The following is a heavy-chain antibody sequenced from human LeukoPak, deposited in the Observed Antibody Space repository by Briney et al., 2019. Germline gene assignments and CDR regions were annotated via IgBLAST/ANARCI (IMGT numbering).Heavy chain of an antibody. J-gene: IGHJ4*02. D-gene: IGHD2-2*01. CDR1: GFTFSSYS. V-gene: IGHV3-48*01. CDR2: ISSSSSTI. Sequence: GSLRLSCAASGFTFSSYSMNWVRQAPGKGLEWVSYISSSSSTIYYADSVKGRFTISRGNAKNSLYLQMNSLRAEDTAVYYCARSRSQLLWDYWGQGTLVTVSS. CDR3: ARSRSQLLWDY.